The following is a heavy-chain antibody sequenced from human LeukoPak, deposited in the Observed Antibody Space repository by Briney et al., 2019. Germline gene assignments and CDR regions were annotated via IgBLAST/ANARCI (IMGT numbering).Heavy chain of an antibody. V-gene: IGHV3-49*04. CDR2: IRSKAYGGTT. D-gene: IGHD1-1*01. Sequence: GSPRLSCTASGFTFGDYAMSWVRQAPGKGLEWVGFIRSKAYGGTTEYAASVKGRFTISRDDSKSIAYLQMNSLKTEDTAVYYCTRSTAGFDYWGQGTLVTVSS. J-gene: IGHJ4*02. CDR3: TRSTAGFDY. CDR1: GFTFGDYA.